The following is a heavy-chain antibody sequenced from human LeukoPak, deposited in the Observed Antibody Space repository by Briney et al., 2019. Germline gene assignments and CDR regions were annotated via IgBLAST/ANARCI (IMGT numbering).Heavy chain of an antibody. CDR3: ARREDSSSWINAFDI. D-gene: IGHD6-13*01. CDR2: INTNTGNP. V-gene: IGHV7-4-1*02. J-gene: IGHJ3*02. CDR1: GYTFTSYA. Sequence: ASVKVSCTASGYTFTSYAMNWVRQAPGQGLEWMGWINTNTGNPTYAQGFTGRFVFSLDTSVSTAYLQISSLKAEDTAVYYCARREDSSSWINAFDIWGQGTMVTVSS.